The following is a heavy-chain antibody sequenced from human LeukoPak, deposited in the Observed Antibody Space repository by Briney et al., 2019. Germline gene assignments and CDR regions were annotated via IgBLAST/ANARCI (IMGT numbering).Heavy chain of an antibody. V-gene: IGHV4-39*07. D-gene: IGHD6-6*01. CDR2: IYYSGST. J-gene: IGHJ5*02. Sequence: SETLSLTCTVSGGSINNSSYYWGWIRQPPGKGLEWIGSIYYSGSTYYNPSLKSRVTISVDTSKNQFSLKLSSVTAADTAVYYCARPRGGSSSSRWFDPWGQGTLVTVSS. CDR3: ARPRGGSSSSRWFDP. CDR1: GGSINNSSYY.